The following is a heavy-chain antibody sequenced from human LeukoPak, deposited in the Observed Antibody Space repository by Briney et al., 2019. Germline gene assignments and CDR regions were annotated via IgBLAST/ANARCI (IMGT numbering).Heavy chain of an antibody. CDR3: ARRLFFGVVTLRGSAFDI. CDR2: INHSGST. CDR1: GGSFSGYY. D-gene: IGHD3-3*01. Sequence: SETPSLTCAVYGGSFSGYYWSWIRQPPGRGLEWIGEINHSGSTNYNPSLKSRVTISVDTSKNQFSLKLSSVTAADTAVYYCARRLFFGVVTLRGSAFDIWGQGTMVTVSS. J-gene: IGHJ3*02. V-gene: IGHV4-34*01.